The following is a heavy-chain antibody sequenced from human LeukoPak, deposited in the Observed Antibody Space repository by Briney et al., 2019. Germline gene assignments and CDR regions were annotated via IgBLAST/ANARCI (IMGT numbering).Heavy chain of an antibody. V-gene: IGHV3-23*01. J-gene: IGHJ4*02. Sequence: GGSLRLSCAASGFIFSNFAMSWVRQAPGKGLEWVSTITATGGRTDYADSVKGRFTISRDNSKNTLSLQMNSLRAEDSAMYYCAQDPAGVVINWGQGSLVTVSS. CDR3: AQDPAGVVIN. CDR2: ITATGGRT. CDR1: GFIFSNFA. D-gene: IGHD3-3*01.